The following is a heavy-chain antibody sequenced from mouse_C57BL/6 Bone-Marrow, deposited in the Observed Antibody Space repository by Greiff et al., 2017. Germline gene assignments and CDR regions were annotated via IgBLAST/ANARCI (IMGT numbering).Heavy chain of an antibody. D-gene: IGHD1-1*01. CDR3: ATVVPFAY. Sequence: VQLLQSGAELARPGASVKLSCTASGYTFTSYGISWVRQSTGQGLEWIGEIYPRSGNTYYNEKVKGQATLTADKSSITAYMELRSLTSEDSAVSFCATVVPFAYWGQGTLVTVSA. J-gene: IGHJ3*01. CDR1: GYTFTSYG. CDR2: IYPRSGNT. V-gene: IGHV1-81*01.